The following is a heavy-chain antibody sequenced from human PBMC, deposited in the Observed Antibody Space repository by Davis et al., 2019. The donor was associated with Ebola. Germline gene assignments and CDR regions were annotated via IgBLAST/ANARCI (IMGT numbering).Heavy chain of an antibody. V-gene: IGHV3-23*01. CDR3: ARTYYFDDSGYRNAFDI. J-gene: IGHJ3*02. CDR2: ISGSGGRT. CDR1: GFTFSNYG. D-gene: IGHD3-22*01. Sequence: GESLKISCAASGFTFSNYGMTWVRQASGKGLEWVSAISGSGGRTYYADSVKGRFTISRDNSKKTLYLQMNSLRAEDTAVYYCARTYYFDDSGYRNAFDIWGQGTMVTISS.